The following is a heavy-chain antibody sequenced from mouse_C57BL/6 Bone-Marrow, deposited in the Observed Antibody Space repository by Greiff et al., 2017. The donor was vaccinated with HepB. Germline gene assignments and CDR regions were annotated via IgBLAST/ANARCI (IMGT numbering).Heavy chain of an antibody. CDR3: ANSVVAPYYAMDY. Sequence: EVMLVESGRDLVKPGGSLKLSCAASGFTFSSYGMSWVRQTPDKRLEWVATISSGGSYTYYPDSVKGRFTISRDNAKNTLYLQMSSLKSEDTAMYYCANSVVAPYYAMDYWGQGTSVTVSS. CDR1: GFTFSSYG. V-gene: IGHV5-6*01. J-gene: IGHJ4*01. D-gene: IGHD1-1*01. CDR2: ISSGGSYT.